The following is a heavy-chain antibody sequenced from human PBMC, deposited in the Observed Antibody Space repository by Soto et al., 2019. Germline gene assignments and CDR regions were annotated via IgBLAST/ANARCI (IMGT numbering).Heavy chain of an antibody. CDR2: IYYSGST. CDR3: ARQYRSHITIFGVVILNWFDP. CDR1: GGSISSSSYY. J-gene: IGHJ5*02. D-gene: IGHD3-3*01. V-gene: IGHV4-39*01. Sequence: PSETLSLTCTVSGGSISSSSYYWGWIRQPPGKGLEWIGSIYYSGSTYYNPSLKSRVTISVDTSKNQFSLKLSSVTAADTTVYNCARQYRSHITIFGVVILNWFDPWGQGTLVTVSS.